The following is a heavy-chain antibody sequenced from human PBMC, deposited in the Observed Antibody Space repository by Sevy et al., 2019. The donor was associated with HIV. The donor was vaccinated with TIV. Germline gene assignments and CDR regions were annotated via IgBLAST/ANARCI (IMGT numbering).Heavy chain of an antibody. CDR2: ISAYNGNT. CDR3: GRVAVAGTSGMDV. CDR1: GYTFTSYG. V-gene: IGHV1-18*01. D-gene: IGHD6-19*01. Sequence: ASVKVSCKASGYTFTSYGISWVRQAPGQGLEWMGWISAYNGNTNYPQKLQGRVTMTTDTSTSTAYMELRSLRSDDTAVYYCGRVAVAGTSGMDVWGQGTTVTVSS. J-gene: IGHJ6*02.